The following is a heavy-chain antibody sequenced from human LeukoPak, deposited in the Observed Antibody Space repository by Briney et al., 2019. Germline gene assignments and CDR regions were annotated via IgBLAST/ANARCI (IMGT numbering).Heavy chain of an antibody. J-gene: IGHJ2*01. Sequence: KPSETLSLTCTVSGGSISSSSYYWGWIRQPPGKGLEWIGSIYYSGSTYYNPSLKSRVTISVDTSKNQFSLKLSSVTAADTAVYYCARVRGGYFDLWGRGTLVTVSS. D-gene: IGHD2-15*01. CDR3: ARVRGGYFDL. V-gene: IGHV4-39*07. CDR2: IYYSGST. CDR1: GGSISSSSYY.